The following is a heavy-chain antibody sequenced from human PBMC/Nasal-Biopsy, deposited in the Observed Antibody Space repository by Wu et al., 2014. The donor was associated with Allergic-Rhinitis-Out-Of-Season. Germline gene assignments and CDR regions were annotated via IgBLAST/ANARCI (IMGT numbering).Heavy chain of an antibody. CDR3: AREVGTGLRLGDLSLKQDVYFYYGLDV. CDR1: GFSFSTYG. D-gene: IGHD3-16*02. CDR2: INGIGDSR. Sequence: LRLSCAASGFSFSTYGMNWVRQAPGKGLEFVSSINGIGDSRYYADSAKGRFTISRDNSKNTLYLQLSSLRVEDTAIYYCAREVGTGLRLGDLSLKQDVYFYYGLDVWGPKGPRSPSPQ. V-gene: IGHV3-23*01. J-gene: IGHJ6*04.